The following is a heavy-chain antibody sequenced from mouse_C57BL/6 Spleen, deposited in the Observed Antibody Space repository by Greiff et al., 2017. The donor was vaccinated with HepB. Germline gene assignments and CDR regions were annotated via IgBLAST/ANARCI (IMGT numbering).Heavy chain of an antibody. CDR2: ISSGSSTI. J-gene: IGHJ2*01. CDR3: ARSLPTDYFDY. D-gene: IGHD5-5*01. CDR1: GFTFSDYG. Sequence: EVQRVESGGGLVKPGGSLKLSCAASGFTFSDYGMHWVRQAPEKGLEWVAYISSGSSTIYYADTVKGRFTISRDNAKNTLFLQMTSLRSEDTAMYYCARSLPTDYFDYWGQGTTLTVSS. V-gene: IGHV5-17*01.